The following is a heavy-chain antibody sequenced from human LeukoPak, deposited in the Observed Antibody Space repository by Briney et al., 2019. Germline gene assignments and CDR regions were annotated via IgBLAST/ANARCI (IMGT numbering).Heavy chain of an antibody. CDR3: ARSYTAAAGHYYYYYMDV. Sequence: ASVKVSCKASGYTFTGYCMHWVRQAPGQGLEWMGWINPNSGGTNYAQKFQGRVTMTRDTSISTAYMELSRLRSDDTAVYYCARSYTAAAGHYYYYYMDVWGKGTTVTVSS. CDR1: GYTFTGYC. CDR2: INPNSGGT. D-gene: IGHD6-13*01. V-gene: IGHV1-2*02. J-gene: IGHJ6*03.